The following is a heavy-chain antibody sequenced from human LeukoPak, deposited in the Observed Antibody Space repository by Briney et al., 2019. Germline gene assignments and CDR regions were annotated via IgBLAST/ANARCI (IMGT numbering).Heavy chain of an antibody. CDR1: GGSISSYY. J-gene: IGHJ4*02. CDR3: ARNPPGDILTGYSMPGYFDY. Sequence: SETLSLTCTVSGGSISSYYWSWIRQPPGKGLEWIGYIYYSGSTNYNPSLKSRVTISVDTSKNQFSLKLSSVTAADTAVYYCARNPPGDILTGYSMPGYFDYWGQGTLVTVSS. D-gene: IGHD3-9*01. CDR2: IYYSGST. V-gene: IGHV4-59*01.